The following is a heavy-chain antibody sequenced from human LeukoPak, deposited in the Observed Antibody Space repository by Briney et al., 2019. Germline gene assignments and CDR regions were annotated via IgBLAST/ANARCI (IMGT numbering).Heavy chain of an antibody. CDR3: ARTPRYCTNGVCYYRWFDP. CDR1: GGTFSSYA. D-gene: IGHD2-8*01. CDR2: IIPILGIA. Sequence: SVKVPCKASGGTFSSYAISWVRQAPGQGLEWMGRIIPILGIANYAQKFQGRVTITADKSTSTAYMELSSLRSEDTAVYYCARTPRYCTNGVCYYRWFDPWGQGTLVTVSS. V-gene: IGHV1-69*04. J-gene: IGHJ5*02.